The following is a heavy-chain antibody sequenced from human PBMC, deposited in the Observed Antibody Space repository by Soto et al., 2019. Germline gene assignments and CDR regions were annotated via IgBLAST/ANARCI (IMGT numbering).Heavy chain of an antibody. J-gene: IGHJ4*02. CDR1: GFTFSSHA. Sequence: PGGSLRLSCAATGFTFSSHAMNWVRQAPGKGLEWVSVISFDGTNKYYAESVRGRYTISRDNSKNVLCLDMNSLRPDDTAIYYCARAHGPYYDSSYYGLARNYFDYWGQGALVTVSS. CDR3: ARAHGPYYDSSYYGLARNYFDY. D-gene: IGHD3-22*01. CDR2: ISFDGTNK. V-gene: IGHV3-30-3*01.